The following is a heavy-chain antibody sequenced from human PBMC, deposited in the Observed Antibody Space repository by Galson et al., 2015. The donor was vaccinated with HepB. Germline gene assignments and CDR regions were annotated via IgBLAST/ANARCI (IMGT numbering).Heavy chain of an antibody. Sequence: LSLTCAVYGGSFSGYYWSWIRQPPGKGLEWIGEINHSGSTNYNPSLKSRVTISVDTSKNQFSLKLSSVTAADTAVYYCARSSSWYSSYYYYMDVWGKGTTVTVSS. CDR3: ARSSSWYSSYYYYMDV. CDR2: INHSGST. D-gene: IGHD6-13*01. CDR1: GGSFSGYY. V-gene: IGHV4-34*01. J-gene: IGHJ6*03.